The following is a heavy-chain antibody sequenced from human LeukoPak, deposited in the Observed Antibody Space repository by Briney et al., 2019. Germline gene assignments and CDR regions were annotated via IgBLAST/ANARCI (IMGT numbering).Heavy chain of an antibody. V-gene: IGHV3-64*01. CDR2: ISSNGGST. CDR3: ARGGCSSTSCYDY. Sequence: PGGSLRLSCAASGFTFSSYAMHWVRQAPGKGLEYVSAISSNGGSTYYANSVKGRFTISRDNSKNTLYLQMGSLRAEDMAVYYCARGGCSSTSCYDYWGQGTLVTVSS. CDR1: GFTFSSYA. D-gene: IGHD2-2*01. J-gene: IGHJ4*02.